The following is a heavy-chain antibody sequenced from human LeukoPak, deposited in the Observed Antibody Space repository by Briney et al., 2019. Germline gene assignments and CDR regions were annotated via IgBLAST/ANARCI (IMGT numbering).Heavy chain of an antibody. D-gene: IGHD3-10*01. Sequence: PGGSLRLSCAASGVTFSSYWMSWVLQAPGKGLEWGANIKQDGSEKYYVDSVKGRFPISRDNAKNSLYLQMNSLRAEDTAVYYCARDSRGAFDYWGQGTLVTVSS. V-gene: IGHV3-7*01. J-gene: IGHJ4*02. CDR3: ARDSRGAFDY. CDR1: GVTFSSYW. CDR2: IKQDGSEK.